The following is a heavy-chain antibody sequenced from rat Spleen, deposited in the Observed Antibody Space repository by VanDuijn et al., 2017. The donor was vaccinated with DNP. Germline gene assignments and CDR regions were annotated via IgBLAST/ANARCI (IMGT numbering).Heavy chain of an antibody. D-gene: IGHD5-1*01. J-gene: IGHJ2*01. CDR2: IDNAGST. Sequence: EVQLQESGPGLVKPSQSLSLTCSVTGYSITSNHKWTWIRKFPGDELEWMGYIDNAGSTNYNPSLKSRFSITRDTSKNQFFLQVNFVRNEDTGTYYCAIQLGVFGYWGQGVMVIVSS. CDR1: GYSITSNHK. V-gene: IGHV3-3*01. CDR3: AIQLGVFGY.